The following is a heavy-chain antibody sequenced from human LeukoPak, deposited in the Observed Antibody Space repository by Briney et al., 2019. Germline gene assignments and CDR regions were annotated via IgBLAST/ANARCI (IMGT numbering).Heavy chain of an antibody. J-gene: IGHJ4*02. Sequence: SETLSLTCTVSGGAINNYYWSWIRQPPGKGLEWIAYMYHSGSTNYNPSLKSRVTISVDTSKNQFSLKLSSVTAADTAVYYCARDPAGYKYWGQGTLVTVSS. CDR3: ARDPAGYKY. D-gene: IGHD5-24*01. V-gene: IGHV4-59*01. CDR2: MYHSGST. CDR1: GGAINNYY.